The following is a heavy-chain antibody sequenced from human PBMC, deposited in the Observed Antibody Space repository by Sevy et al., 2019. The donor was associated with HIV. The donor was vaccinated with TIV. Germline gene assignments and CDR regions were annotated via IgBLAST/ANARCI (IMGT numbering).Heavy chain of an antibody. Sequence: GGSLRLSCAASGFTFSLYGMHWVRQAPGKGLEWVAFIRYDGSNKYYADSVKGRFTISRDNSKNTVYLQMSTLRVEDTAVYYCAPLAGYSGSLYYFDYWGQGTLVTVSS. V-gene: IGHV3-30*02. CDR1: GFTFSLYG. D-gene: IGHD1-26*01. CDR2: IRYDGSNK. J-gene: IGHJ4*02. CDR3: APLAGYSGSLYYFDY.